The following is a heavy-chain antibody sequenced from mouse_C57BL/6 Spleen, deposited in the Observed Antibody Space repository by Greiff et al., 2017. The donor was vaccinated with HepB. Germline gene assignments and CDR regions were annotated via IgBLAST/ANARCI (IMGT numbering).Heavy chain of an antibody. J-gene: IGHJ2*01. CDR1: GFTFSDYG. CDR3: ARGGLRGYYFDY. CDR2: ISSGSSTI. Sequence: EVKLVESGGGLVKPGGSLKLSCAASGFTFSDYGMHWVRQAPEKGLEWVAYISSGSSTIYYADKVKGRFTISRDNAKNTLFLQMTSLRSEDTAMYYCARGGLRGYYFDYWGQGTTLTVSS. V-gene: IGHV5-17*01. D-gene: IGHD2-4*01.